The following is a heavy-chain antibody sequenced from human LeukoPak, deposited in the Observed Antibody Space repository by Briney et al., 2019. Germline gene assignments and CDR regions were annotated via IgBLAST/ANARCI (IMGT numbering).Heavy chain of an antibody. CDR2: ISWNSGSI. Sequence: GGSLRLSCAASGFTFDDYAMHWVRQAPGKGPEWVSGISWNSGSIGYADSVKGRFTISRDNAKNSLYLQMNSLRAEDTALYYCAKGDAFHYYYGMDVWGQGTTVTVSS. CDR3: AKGDAFHYYYGMDV. V-gene: IGHV3-9*01. CDR1: GFTFDDYA. J-gene: IGHJ6*02.